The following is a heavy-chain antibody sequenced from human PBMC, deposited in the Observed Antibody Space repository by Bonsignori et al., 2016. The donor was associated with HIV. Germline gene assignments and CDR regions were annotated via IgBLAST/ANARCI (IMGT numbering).Heavy chain of an antibody. V-gene: IGHV3-7*03. CDR2: IRGDGSEK. CDR3: SVSLNF. D-gene: IGHD2-8*01. J-gene: IGHJ4*02. Sequence: VRQAPGKGLEWVANIRGDGSEKYYVDSVKGRFTISRDNAKDSLYLEMNSLRVEDTAVYYCSVSLNFWGQGTLVTVSS.